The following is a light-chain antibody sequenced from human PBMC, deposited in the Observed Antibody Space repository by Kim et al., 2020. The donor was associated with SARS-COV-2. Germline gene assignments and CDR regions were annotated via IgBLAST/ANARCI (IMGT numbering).Light chain of an antibody. CDR2: AAS. Sequence: SASVGDTVTITCRTSEDISNYLNWFQQKPGTAPKLLIYAASSLKSGVSPRFSGSGSGTDFSLTLTNLQPEDSATYYCQQCYSAPWTFGQGTKLEI. CDR3: QQCYSAPWT. CDR1: EDISNY. V-gene: IGKV1-39*01. J-gene: IGKJ2*02.